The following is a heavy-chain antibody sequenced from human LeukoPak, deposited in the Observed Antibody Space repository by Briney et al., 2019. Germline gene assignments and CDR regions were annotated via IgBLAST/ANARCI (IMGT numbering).Heavy chain of an antibody. CDR1: GGSISSRSYY. CDR2: IYYSGST. CDR3: ARVPGGYSYGPLDY. V-gene: IGHV4-39*07. J-gene: IGHJ4*02. D-gene: IGHD5-18*01. Sequence: SETLSLTCTVSGGSISSRSYYWGWIRQSPGKGLEWIGSIYYSGSTYYNPSLKSRVTISVDTSKNQFSLKLSSVTAADTAVYYCARVPGGYSYGPLDYWGQGTLVTVSS.